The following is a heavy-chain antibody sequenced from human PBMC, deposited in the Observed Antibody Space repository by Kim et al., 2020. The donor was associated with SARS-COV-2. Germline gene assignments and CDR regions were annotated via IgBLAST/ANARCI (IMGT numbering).Heavy chain of an antibody. Sequence: SETLSLTCTVSGYSISSGYYWGWIRQPPGKGLEWIGSIYHSGSTYYNPSLKSRVTISVDTSKNQFSLKLSSVTAADTAVYYCAIRPAYYYYGMDVWGQGT. J-gene: IGHJ6*02. CDR2: IYHSGST. CDR1: GYSISSGYY. V-gene: IGHV4-38-2*02. CDR3: AIRPAYYYYGMDV. D-gene: IGHD3-10*01.